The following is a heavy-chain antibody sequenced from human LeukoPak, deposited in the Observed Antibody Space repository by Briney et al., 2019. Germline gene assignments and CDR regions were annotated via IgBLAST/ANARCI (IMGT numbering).Heavy chain of an antibody. V-gene: IGHV3-23*01. CDR2: ISGSGGST. Sequence: GGSLRLSCAASGFTFSSYAMSWVRQAPGKGREWGSAISGSGGSTYYADSVKGRFTISRDNSKNTLYLQMNSLRAEDTAVYYCAKVLLGYCRSTSCYTTYYFDYWGQGTLVTVSS. J-gene: IGHJ4*02. CDR3: AKVLLGYCRSTSCYTTYYFDY. D-gene: IGHD2-2*02. CDR1: GFTFSSYA.